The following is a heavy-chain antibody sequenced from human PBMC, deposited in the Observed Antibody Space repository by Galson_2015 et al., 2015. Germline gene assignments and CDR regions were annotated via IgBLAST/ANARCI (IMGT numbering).Heavy chain of an antibody. CDR2: IKSKSHGGTT. Sequence: SLRLSCAASGFSFTNAWMSWVRQAPGKGLEWVGRIKSKSHGGTTDYTAPVKGRFTISRDDSENTLYLQMNSLKTEDTAVYYCARDISAGNPDDYYYYGMDVWGQGTTVTVSS. CDR1: GFSFTNAW. D-gene: IGHD2-15*01. V-gene: IGHV3-15*01. J-gene: IGHJ6*02. CDR3: ARDISAGNPDDYYYYGMDV.